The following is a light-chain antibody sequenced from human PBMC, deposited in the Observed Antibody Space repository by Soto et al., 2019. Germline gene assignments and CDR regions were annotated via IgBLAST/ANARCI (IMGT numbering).Light chain of an antibody. Sequence: QSVLTQPASVYGSPGQSITISCTGTSSDVGGYNYVSWYQQHPGKAPKLMIYDVSNRPSGVSNRFSGSKSGNTASLTISGLQAEDEADYYCSSFTSTSTWMFGGGTKLTVL. CDR1: SSDVGGYNY. J-gene: IGLJ3*02. V-gene: IGLV2-14*03. CDR3: SSFTSTSTWM. CDR2: DVS.